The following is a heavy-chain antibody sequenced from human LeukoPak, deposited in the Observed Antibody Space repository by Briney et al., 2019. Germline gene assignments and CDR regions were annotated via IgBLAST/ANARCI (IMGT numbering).Heavy chain of an antibody. J-gene: IGHJ4*02. V-gene: IGHV4-39*01. CDR2: LSYSGRT. Sequence: PSETLSLTCTVSGGSTSSNTFYWGWICQPPGKGLEWIGSLSYSGRTYYNPSLKSRVTMSADTSRSPFSLKLSSVIAADTAVYFCARHLRNRMTTYFDSWGQGSLVTVSS. CDR1: GGSTSSNTFY. D-gene: IGHD4-17*01. CDR3: ARHLRNRMTTYFDS.